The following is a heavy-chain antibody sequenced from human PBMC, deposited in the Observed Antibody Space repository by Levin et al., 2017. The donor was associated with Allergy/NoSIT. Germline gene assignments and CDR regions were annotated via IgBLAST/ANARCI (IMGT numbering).Heavy chain of an antibody. D-gene: IGHD4-17*01. V-gene: IGHV3-23*01. CDR1: GFTFSSYA. CDR2: ISGSGGST. CDR3: AKDWSLDYGDYPSPDY. Sequence: GGSLRLSCAASGFTFSSYAMSWVRQAPGKGLEWVSAISGSGGSTYYADSVKGRFTISRDNSKNTLYLQMNSLRAEDTAVYYCAKDWSLDYGDYPSPDYWGQGTLVTVSS. J-gene: IGHJ4*02.